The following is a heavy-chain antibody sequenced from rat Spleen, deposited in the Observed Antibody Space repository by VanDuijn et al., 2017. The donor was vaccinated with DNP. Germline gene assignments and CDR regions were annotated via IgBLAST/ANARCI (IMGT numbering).Heavy chain of an antibody. CDR1: GLTFSNYA. CDR2: ITNSGSDT. V-gene: IGHV5S13*01. CDR3: KLGGAY. D-gene: IGHD5-1*01. Sequence: EVQLVESGGGLVQPGRSLKLSCAASGLTFSNYAMAWVRQAPTKGLEWVASITNSGSDTKYRDSVQGRFTISRDNAKNTLYPQMDSLRSEDTATYYCKLGGAYWGQGVMVTVSS. J-gene: IGHJ2*01.